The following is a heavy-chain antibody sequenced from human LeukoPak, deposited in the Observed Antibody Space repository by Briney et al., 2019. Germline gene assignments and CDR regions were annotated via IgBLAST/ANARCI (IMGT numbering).Heavy chain of an antibody. J-gene: IGHJ4*02. CDR1: GFTFSNAW. V-gene: IGHV3-15*01. CDR3: TTLGSGGSRDY. Sequence: GGSLRLSCAASGFTFSNAWMSWVRQAPGKGLEWVGCIKSKTDGGTTDYAAPVKGRFTISRDDSKNTLYLQMNSLKTEDTAVYYCTTLGSGGSRDYWGQGTLVTVSS. D-gene: IGHD2-15*01. CDR2: IKSKTDGGTT.